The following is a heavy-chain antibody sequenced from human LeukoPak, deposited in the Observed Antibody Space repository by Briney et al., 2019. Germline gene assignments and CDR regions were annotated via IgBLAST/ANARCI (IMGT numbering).Heavy chain of an antibody. V-gene: IGHV4-39*01. CDR2: IYYSGST. CDR3: ATRKDSGSYFLYCYMDV. Sequence: SETLSLTCTVSGGSISSSSYYWGWIRQPPGKGLEWIGSIYYSGSTYYNPSLKSRVTISVDTSKNQFSLKLSSVTAADTAVYYCATRKDSGSYFLYCYMDVWGKGTTVTISS. D-gene: IGHD1-26*01. CDR1: GGSISSSSYY. J-gene: IGHJ6*03.